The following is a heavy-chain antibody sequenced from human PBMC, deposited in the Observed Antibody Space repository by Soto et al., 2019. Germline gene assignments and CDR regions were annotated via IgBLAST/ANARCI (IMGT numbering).Heavy chain of an antibody. V-gene: IGHV4-39*01. Sequence: SETLSLTCTVSGGSISSSSYYWGWIRQPPGKGLEWIGSIYYSGSTYYNPSLKSRVTISVDTSKNQFSLKLSSVTAADTAVYYCARRGHYYYDSSGYLNDAFDIWGQGTMVTVSS. CDR1: GGSISSSSYY. J-gene: IGHJ3*02. CDR3: ARRGHYYYDSSGYLNDAFDI. CDR2: IYYSGST. D-gene: IGHD3-22*01.